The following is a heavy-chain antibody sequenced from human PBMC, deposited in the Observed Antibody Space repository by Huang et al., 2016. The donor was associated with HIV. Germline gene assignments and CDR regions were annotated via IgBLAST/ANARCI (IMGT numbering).Heavy chain of an antibody. V-gene: IGHV1-24*01. CDR2: FAPEHGET. D-gene: IGHD2-21*01. J-gene: IGHJ3*02. Sequence: QVQLVQSGAEVKKPGASVKVSCKVSGYTLTELSIHWVRQAPGKGLEWMGGFAPEHGETISEQNFQGRVTMTEDTSTDTAYMELHSLRPEDTAVYYCAAGYDTYYDIWGQGTMVIASS. CDR3: AAGYDTYYDI. CDR1: GYTLTELS.